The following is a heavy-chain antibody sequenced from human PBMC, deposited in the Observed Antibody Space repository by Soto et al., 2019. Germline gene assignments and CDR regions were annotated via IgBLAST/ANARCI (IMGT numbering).Heavy chain of an antibody. CDR2: IFSGGRT. D-gene: IGHD7-27*01. J-gene: IGHJ4*01. CDR1: GFTISTNY. CDR3: ARVPDTGGRDFFDY. V-gene: IGHV3-53*01. Sequence: EVQLVESGGGLIQPGGSLGLSCAASGFTISTNYMSWVRQAPGKGLEWVSVIFSGGRTYYADSVKGRFTISRDISKNTLYLQMTSLRADDTAVYYCARVPDTGGRDFFDYWGHGTLVTVSS.